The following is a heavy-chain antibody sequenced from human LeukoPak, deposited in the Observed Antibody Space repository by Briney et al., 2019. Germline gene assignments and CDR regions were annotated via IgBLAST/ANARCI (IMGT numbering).Heavy chain of an antibody. CDR1: GYTFTTFG. Sequence: ASVKVSCKASGYTFTTFGLSWVRQAPGQGLEWMGWISTYNGNTNYAQKLQGRVTMTTDTSTSTAYMELRSLRSDDTAVYYCARASLWGRLSTNYYYYMDVWGKGTTVTVSS. V-gene: IGHV1-18*01. CDR3: ARASLWGRLSTNYYYYMDV. J-gene: IGHJ6*03. CDR2: ISTYNGNT. D-gene: IGHD3-16*02.